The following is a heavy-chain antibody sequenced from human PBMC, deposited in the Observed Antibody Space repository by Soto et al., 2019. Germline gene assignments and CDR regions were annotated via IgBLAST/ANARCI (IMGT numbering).Heavy chain of an antibody. D-gene: IGHD4-17*01. Sequence: GGSLRLSCAASGFTFSSYSMNWVRQAPGKGLEWVSYISSSSSTIYYADSVKGRFTISRDNAKNSLYLQMNSLRAEDTAVYYCARVRDMTTVTPGWFDPWGQGTLVTVSS. CDR3: ARVRDMTTVTPGWFDP. CDR2: ISSSSSTI. V-gene: IGHV3-48*01. CDR1: GFTFSSYS. J-gene: IGHJ5*02.